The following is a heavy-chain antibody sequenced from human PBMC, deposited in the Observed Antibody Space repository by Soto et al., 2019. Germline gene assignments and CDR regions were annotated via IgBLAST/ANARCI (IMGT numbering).Heavy chain of an antibody. Sequence: GGSLRLSCAASGFTFSSYAMRWVRQAPGKGLEYVSAITSNGGNTDYASSVKGRFTISRDNSKNTLYLQMGSLRAEDMAVYYCARRIPFGYGMDVWGQGTTVTVSS. V-gene: IGHV3-64*01. D-gene: IGHD2-21*01. J-gene: IGHJ6*02. CDR2: ITSNGGNT. CDR1: GFTFSSYA. CDR3: ARRIPFGYGMDV.